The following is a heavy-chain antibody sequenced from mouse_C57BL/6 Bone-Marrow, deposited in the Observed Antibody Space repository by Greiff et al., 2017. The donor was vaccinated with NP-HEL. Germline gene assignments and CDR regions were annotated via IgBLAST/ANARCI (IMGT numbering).Heavy chain of an antibody. D-gene: IGHD4-1*01. V-gene: IGHV1-53*01. CDR2: INPSNGGT. Sequence: QVQLQQPGTELVKPGASVKLSCKASGYTFTSYWMHWVKQRPGQGLEWIGNINPSNGGTNYNEKFKSKATLTVDKSSSTAYMQLSSLTSEDSAVYYCARSGLGRPYWYFDVWGTGTTVTVSS. CDR3: ARSGLGRPYWYFDV. J-gene: IGHJ1*03. CDR1: GYTFTSYW.